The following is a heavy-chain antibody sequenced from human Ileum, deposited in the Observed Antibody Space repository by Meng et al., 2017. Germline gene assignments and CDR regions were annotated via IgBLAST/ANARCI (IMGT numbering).Heavy chain of an antibody. V-gene: IGHV4-4*02. CDR1: VGSLSSSFY. CDR3: VRHGGKYFDS. J-gene: IGHJ4*02. CDR2: IYLAGSP. D-gene: IGHD2-15*01. Sequence: RQKRSPGLGVPSGPLSRPALASVGSLSSSFYWCWGRQSPGKGLECIGQIYLAGSPNYNPSLESRVTISVDKSKNQFSLRPTSVTAADTAIFYCVRHGGKYFDSWGQGALVTVSS.